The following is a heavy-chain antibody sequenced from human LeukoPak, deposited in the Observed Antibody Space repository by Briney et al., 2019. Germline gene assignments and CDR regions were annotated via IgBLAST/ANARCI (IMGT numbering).Heavy chain of an antibody. CDR3: ARVLYSSGWYDY. D-gene: IGHD6-19*01. CDR2: INPNSGGT. Sequence: GASVKVSCKASGYTFTGYYMHWVRQAPGQGLEWMGWINPNSGGTNCAQKFQGRVTMTRDTSISTAYMELSRLRSDDTAVYYCARVLYSSGWYDYWGQGTLVTVSS. V-gene: IGHV1-2*02. CDR1: GYTFTGYY. J-gene: IGHJ4*02.